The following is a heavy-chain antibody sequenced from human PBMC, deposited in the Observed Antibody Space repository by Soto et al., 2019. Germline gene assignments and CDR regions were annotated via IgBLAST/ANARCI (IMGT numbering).Heavy chain of an antibody. J-gene: IGHJ5*02. CDR2: INAGNGNT. CDR3: ARAPRRVQLWLGEFDP. V-gene: IGHV1-3*01. CDR1: GYTFTSYA. D-gene: IGHD5-18*01. Sequence: ASVKVSCKASGYTFTSYAMHWVRQAPGQRLEWMGWINAGNGNTKYSQKFQGRVTITRDTSASTAYMELSSLRSEDTAVYYCARAPRRVQLWLGEFDPWGQGTLVTVSS.